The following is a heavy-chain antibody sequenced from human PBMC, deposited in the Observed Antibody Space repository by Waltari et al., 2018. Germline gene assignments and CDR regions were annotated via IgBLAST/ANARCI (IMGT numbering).Heavy chain of an antibody. CDR3: ARVIAVAGYFDY. CDR2: IYSGGST. Sequence: EVQLVESGGGLIQPGGSLRLSCAASGFTVSSNYMSWARQAPGKVLEWVLVIYSGGSTYYADSVKGRFTISRDNSKNTLYLQMNSRRAEDTAVYYCARVIAVAGYFDYWGQGTLVTVSS. V-gene: IGHV3-53*01. D-gene: IGHD6-19*01. J-gene: IGHJ4*02. CDR1: GFTVSSNY.